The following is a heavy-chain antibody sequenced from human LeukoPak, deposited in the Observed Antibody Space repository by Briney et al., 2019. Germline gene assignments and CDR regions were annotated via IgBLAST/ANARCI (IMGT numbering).Heavy chain of an antibody. CDR3: AIANAPEYYDSSGYSSLDY. Sequence: GASVKVSCKASGGTFSSYAISWVRQAPGQGLEWMGGIIPIFGTANYAQKFQGRVTITADESTSTAYMELSSLRSGDTAVYYCAIANAPEYYDSSGYSSLDYWGQGTLVTVSS. V-gene: IGHV1-69*13. CDR2: IIPIFGTA. CDR1: GGTFSSYA. D-gene: IGHD3-22*01. J-gene: IGHJ4*02.